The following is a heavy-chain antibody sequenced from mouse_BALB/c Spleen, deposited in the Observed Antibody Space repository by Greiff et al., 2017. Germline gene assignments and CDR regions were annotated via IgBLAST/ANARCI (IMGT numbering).Heavy chain of an antibody. CDR2: ISSGGST. D-gene: IGHD1-1*01. CDR1: GFTFSSYA. V-gene: IGHV5-6-5*01. CDR3: ARGPYGSSSYYFDY. Sequence: EVQLVESGGGLVKPGGSLKLSCAASGFTFSSYAMSWVCQTPEKRLEWVASISSGGSTYYPDSVKGRFTISRDNARNILYLQMSSLRSEDTAMYYCARGPYGSSSYYFDYWGQGTTLTVSS. J-gene: IGHJ2*01.